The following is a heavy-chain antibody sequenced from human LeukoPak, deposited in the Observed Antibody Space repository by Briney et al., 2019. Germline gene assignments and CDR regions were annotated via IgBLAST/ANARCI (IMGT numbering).Heavy chain of an antibody. CDR2: INHSGST. CDR1: GGSFSGYY. D-gene: IGHD3-10*01. V-gene: IGHV4-34*01. J-gene: IGHJ5*02. Sequence: PSETLSLTCAAYGGSFSGYYWSWIRQPPGKGLEWIGEINHSGSTNYNPSLKSRVTISVDTSKNQFSLKLSSVTAADTAVYYCARGGKGNYGSGSYYIDNWFDPWGQGTLVTVSS. CDR3: ARGGKGNYGSGSYYIDNWFDP.